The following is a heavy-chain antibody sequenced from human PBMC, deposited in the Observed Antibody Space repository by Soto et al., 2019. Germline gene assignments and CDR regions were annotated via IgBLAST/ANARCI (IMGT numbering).Heavy chain of an antibody. Sequence: GGSLRLSCAASGFIFSNYGMHWVRQAPGKGLEWVAVVSSAGSTKYYADSVKGRFTISRDNSKNTVFLQMNSLRAEDTAVYYCAKDLGYSYGGFFDYWGQGTLVTVYS. CDR1: GFIFSNYG. J-gene: IGHJ4*02. CDR2: VSSAGSTK. D-gene: IGHD5-18*01. CDR3: AKDLGYSYGGFFDY. V-gene: IGHV3-30*18.